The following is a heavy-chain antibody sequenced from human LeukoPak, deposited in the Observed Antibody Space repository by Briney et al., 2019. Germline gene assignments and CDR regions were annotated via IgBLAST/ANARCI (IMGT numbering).Heavy chain of an antibody. CDR1: GFTFGDYA. V-gene: IGHV3-43*02. J-gene: IGHJ4*02. D-gene: IGHD6-19*01. CDR2: ISGDGGST. CDR3: AKVGANPVAGLADFDY. Sequence: QPGGSLRLSCTASGFTFGDYAMHWVRQAPGKGLEWVSLISGDGGSTYYADSVKGRFTISRDNSKNSLYLQMNSLRTEDTALYYCAKVGANPVAGLADFDYWGQGTLVTVSS.